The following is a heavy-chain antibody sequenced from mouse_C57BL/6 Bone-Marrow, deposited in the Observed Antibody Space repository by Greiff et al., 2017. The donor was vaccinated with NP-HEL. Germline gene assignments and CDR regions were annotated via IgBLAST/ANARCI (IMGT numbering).Heavy chain of an antibody. CDR3: ARGGVTTVVATDV. V-gene: IGHV3-1*01. J-gene: IGHJ1*03. Sequence: VQLQESGPGMVKPSQSLSLTCTVTGYSITSCYDWYLNRNFPGNILEWMGYISYSGSTNYTPYFKSRTSITHDTSNNHFFLKLNSVTTEDTATYYCARGGVTTVVATDVWGTGTTVTVSS. CDR1: GYSITSCYD. CDR2: ISYSGST. D-gene: IGHD1-1*01.